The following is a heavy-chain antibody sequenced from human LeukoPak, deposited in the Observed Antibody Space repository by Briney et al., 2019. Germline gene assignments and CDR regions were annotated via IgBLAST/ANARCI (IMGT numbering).Heavy chain of an antibody. J-gene: IGHJ4*02. CDR2: IYPGDSDT. Sequence: GESLKISCKGSGYSFTTYWIAWVRQMPGKGLEWMGVIYPGDSDTRYSPSFQGQVTLSADKSNSTAYLQWSSLKASDTAIYYCARALVGAATLSYWGQGTLVTVSS. CDR1: GYSFTTYW. V-gene: IGHV5-51*01. CDR3: ARALVGAATLSY. D-gene: IGHD1-26*01.